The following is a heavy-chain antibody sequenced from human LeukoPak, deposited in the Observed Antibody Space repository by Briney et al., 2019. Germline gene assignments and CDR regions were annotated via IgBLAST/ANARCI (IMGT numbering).Heavy chain of an antibody. CDR3: ARADYDYVWGSYRDLYYFDY. CDR1: GFTFSHYA. CDR2: ITDDGINT. D-gene: IGHD3-16*02. J-gene: IGHJ4*02. Sequence: AGGSLRLSCAASGFTFSHYAMTWVRQGPGGRLEWVSSITDDGINTYYIDSVKGRFTISRDNAKNSLFLQMNSLRAEDTAVYYCARADYDYVWGSYRDLYYFDYWGQGTLVTVSS. V-gene: IGHV3-21*01.